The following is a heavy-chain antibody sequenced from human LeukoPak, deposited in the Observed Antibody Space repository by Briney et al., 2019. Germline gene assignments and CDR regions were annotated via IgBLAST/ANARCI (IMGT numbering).Heavy chain of an antibody. CDR3: TTGAVAGPYYYGMDV. CDR1: GFTFSDYW. Sequence: QPGGSLRLSCAASGFTFSDYWMHWVRQAPGKGLVWVSRINSDGSSTSYADSVKGRFTISRDHAKSTLYLQMNSLKTEDTAVYYCTTGAVAGPYYYGMDVWGKGTTVTVSS. V-gene: IGHV3-74*01. CDR2: INSDGSST. J-gene: IGHJ6*04. D-gene: IGHD6-19*01.